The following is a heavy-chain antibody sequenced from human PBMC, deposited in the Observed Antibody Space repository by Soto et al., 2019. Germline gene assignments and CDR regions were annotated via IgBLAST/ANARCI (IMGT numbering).Heavy chain of an antibody. J-gene: IGHJ6*02. CDR1: GGSISSSNW. Sequence: QVQLQESGPGLVKPSGTLSLTCAVSGGSISSSNWWSWVRQTPGKGLEWIGEIYHSGSTNYNPSLKSRVNISVDKSKNQFSLKLSSVTAADTAVYYCARVSGSYYYGMDVWGQGITVTVSS. CDR3: ARVSGSYYYGMDV. D-gene: IGHD1-26*01. CDR2: IYHSGST. V-gene: IGHV4-4*02.